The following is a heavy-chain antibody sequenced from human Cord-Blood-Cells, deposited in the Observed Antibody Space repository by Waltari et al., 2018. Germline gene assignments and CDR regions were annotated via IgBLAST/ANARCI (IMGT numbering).Heavy chain of an antibody. CDR1: GGTFRSYA. CDR3: ARMWLRYDTFYYFDY. D-gene: IGHD5-12*01. V-gene: IGHV1-69*01. Sequence: QVQLVQSGAEVKKPGSSVKVSCKASGGTFRSYAISWVRQATGQGLEWMGGIIPIFGTANYAQKFQGRVTITADESTSTAYMELSSLRSEDTAVYYCARMWLRYDTFYYFDYWGQGTLVTVSS. J-gene: IGHJ4*02. CDR2: IIPIFGTA.